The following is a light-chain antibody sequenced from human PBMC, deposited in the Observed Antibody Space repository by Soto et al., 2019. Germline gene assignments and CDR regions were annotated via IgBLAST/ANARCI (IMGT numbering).Light chain of an antibody. CDR1: QSLVYSDGNAY. J-gene: IGKJ2*01. V-gene: IGKV2-30*01. CDR2: KVS. CDR3: TQGTHWPPYT. Sequence: DVVMTQSPLSLPVTLGQPASITRRSSQSLVYSDGNAYLNWFHQRPGQSPRRLIYKVSYRDSGVPDRFSGSGSGTDFTLKISRVEAEDVGVYYCTQGTHWPPYTFGQGTKLEMK.